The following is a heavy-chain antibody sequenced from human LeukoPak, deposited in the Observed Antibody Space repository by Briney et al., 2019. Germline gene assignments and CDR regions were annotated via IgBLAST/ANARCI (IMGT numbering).Heavy chain of an antibody. CDR3: ARHRRYGSSGDENAFDI. CDR2: IYYSGST. J-gene: IGHJ3*02. Sequence: SETQSLTCTLSGRSISMSSYDWGWIRQPPGKGLEWIGSIYYSGSTYYTPSLKSRVTISVDTSKNQFSLKLSSVTAADTAVYYCARHRRYGSSGDENAFDIWGQGTMVTVSS. V-gene: IGHV4-39*01. CDR1: GRSISMSSYD. D-gene: IGHD5-12*01.